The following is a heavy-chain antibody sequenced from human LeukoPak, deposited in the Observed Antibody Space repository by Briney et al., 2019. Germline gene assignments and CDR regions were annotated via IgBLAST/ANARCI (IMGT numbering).Heavy chain of an antibody. V-gene: IGHV4-59*12. CDR2: IYYSGNT. CDR1: GGSISNYY. J-gene: IGHJ6*03. Sequence: SETLSLTCTVSGGSISNYYWSWIRQPPGKGLEWIGYIYYSGNTNYNPSLKSRVTISVDTSKNQFSLKLSSVTAADTAVYYCAREEDYYMDVWGKGTTVTVSS. CDR3: AREEDYYMDV.